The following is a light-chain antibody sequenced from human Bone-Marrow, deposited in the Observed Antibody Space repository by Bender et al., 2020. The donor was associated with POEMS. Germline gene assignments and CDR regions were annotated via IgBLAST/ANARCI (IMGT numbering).Light chain of an antibody. V-gene: IGLV1-44*01. CDR1: SSTIGAHA. Sequence: QSVLTQPPSASGTPGQRVTISCSGGSSTIGAHAVNWYQHLPGPAPQLLIYSSHRRPSEVPDRFSGSRSGTSASLAISGLQSEDEADYYCAVWDDSLNGWVFGGGTKLTVL. CDR2: SSH. CDR3: AVWDDSLNGWV. J-gene: IGLJ3*02.